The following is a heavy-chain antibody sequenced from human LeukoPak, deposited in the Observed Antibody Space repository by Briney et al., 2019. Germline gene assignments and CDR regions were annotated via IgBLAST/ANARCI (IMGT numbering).Heavy chain of an antibody. Sequence: PGGSLRLSCAATGFTFSNYAIYWVRQAPGKGLEYVSAISSNGGSTYYANSVKGRFTISRDNSKNTLYLQMNSLRAEDTAVYYCARAQGMVATPFDYWGQGTLVTVSS. CDR1: GFTFSNYA. V-gene: IGHV3-64*01. D-gene: IGHD5-12*01. CDR3: ARAQGMVATPFDY. CDR2: ISSNGGST. J-gene: IGHJ4*02.